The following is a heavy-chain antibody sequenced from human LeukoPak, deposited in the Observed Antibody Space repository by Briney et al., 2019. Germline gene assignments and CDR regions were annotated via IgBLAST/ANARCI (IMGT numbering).Heavy chain of an antibody. D-gene: IGHD3-22*01. CDR2: IYYSGST. CDR1: GGSISSSSYY. V-gene: IGHV4-39*02. CDR3: AREEVGSGYSDY. Sequence: PSETLSLTCTVSGGSISSSSYYWGWIRQPPGKGLEWIGSIYYSGSTYYNPSLKSRVTISVDTSKNQFSLKLSSVTAADTAVYYCAREEVGSGYSDYWGQGTLVTVSS. J-gene: IGHJ4*02.